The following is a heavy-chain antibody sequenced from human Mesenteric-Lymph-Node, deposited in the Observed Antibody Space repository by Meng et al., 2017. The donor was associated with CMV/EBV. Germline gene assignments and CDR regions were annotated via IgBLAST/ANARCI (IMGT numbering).Heavy chain of an antibody. CDR2: IIPILGIA. CDR3: ARDFEFGMDV. J-gene: IGHJ6*02. Sequence: SVKVSCKASGGTFSSYAISWVRQAPGQGLEWMGGIIPILGIANYAQKFQGRVTITADKSTSTAYMELSRLRSDDTAIYYCARDFEFGMDVWGQGTTVTVSS. CDR1: GGTFSSYA. V-gene: IGHV1-69*10. D-gene: IGHD3-9*01.